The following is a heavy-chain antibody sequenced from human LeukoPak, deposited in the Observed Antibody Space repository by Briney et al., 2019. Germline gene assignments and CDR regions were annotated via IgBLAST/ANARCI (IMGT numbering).Heavy chain of an antibody. V-gene: IGHV3-9*03. CDR2: ISWNSGSI. CDR3: AKDIGPHGDLLEPTGAFDI. CDR1: GFTFDDYA. Sequence: PGGSLRLSCAASGFTFDDYAMHWVRQAPGKGLEWVSGISWNSGSIGYADSVKGRFTISRDNAKNSLYLQMNSLRAEDMALYYCAKDIGPHGDLLEPTGAFDIWGQGTMVTVSS. J-gene: IGHJ3*02. D-gene: IGHD3-10*01.